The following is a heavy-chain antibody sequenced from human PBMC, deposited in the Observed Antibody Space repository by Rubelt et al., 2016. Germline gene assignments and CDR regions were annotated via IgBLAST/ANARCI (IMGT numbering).Heavy chain of an antibody. J-gene: IGHJ4*02. CDR2: IYYSGST. CDR3: ASSWYRFDY. Sequence: QVQLQESGPGLVKPSETLSLTCTVSGSSISTYYWSWIRQPPGKGLEWIGYIYYSGSTNYNPSLKSRFTISVEPSKKQISLKLTSVTAADTAVYYCASSWYRFDYWGQGTRVTVSS. CDR1: GSSISTYY. D-gene: IGHD6-13*01. V-gene: IGHV4-59*08.